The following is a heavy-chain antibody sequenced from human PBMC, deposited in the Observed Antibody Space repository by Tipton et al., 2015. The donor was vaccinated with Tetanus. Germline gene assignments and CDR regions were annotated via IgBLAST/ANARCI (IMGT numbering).Heavy chain of an antibody. CDR3: VRSGVSVGVTPWF. CDR2: IKQDSTEK. D-gene: IGHD2-21*02. J-gene: IGHJ4*02. V-gene: IGHV3-7*01. Sequence: SLRLSCAASGFTFKTYYMTWVRQAPGKGLEWVANIKQDSTEKYYVDSVKGRFTVSRDNAKSSLYLQMNSLRVEDTAVYYCVRSGVSVGVTPWFWGQGTLVTVSS. CDR1: GFTFKTYY.